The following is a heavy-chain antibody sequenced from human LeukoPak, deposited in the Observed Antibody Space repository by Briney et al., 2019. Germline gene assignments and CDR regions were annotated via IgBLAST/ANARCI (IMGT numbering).Heavy chain of an antibody. CDR1: GFTFSSYC. V-gene: IGHV3-48*01. Sequence: GGSLRLSCAASGFTFSSYCMNWVRQAPGKGLEWVSYISSSSSTIYYANSVKGRFTISRDNAKNSLYLQMNSLRAEDTAVYYCARPHHGGGDYYTDYWGQGTLVTVSS. D-gene: IGHD2-21*02. CDR3: ARPHHGGGDYYTDY. J-gene: IGHJ4*02. CDR2: ISSSSSTI.